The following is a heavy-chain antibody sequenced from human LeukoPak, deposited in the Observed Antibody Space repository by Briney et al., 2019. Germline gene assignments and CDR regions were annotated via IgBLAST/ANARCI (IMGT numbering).Heavy chain of an antibody. D-gene: IGHD2-15*01. Sequence: KASETLSLTCTVSGYSISSGYYWGWIRQPPGKGLEWIGSIYHSGSTYYNPSLKSRVTISLDTSKNQFSLKLSSVTAADTAVYYCARGRRIVVVLGATRTHRDYYMDVWGKGTTVTVSS. J-gene: IGHJ6*03. CDR2: IYHSGST. CDR3: ARGRRIVVVLGATRTHRDYYMDV. CDR1: GYSISSGYY. V-gene: IGHV4-38-2*02.